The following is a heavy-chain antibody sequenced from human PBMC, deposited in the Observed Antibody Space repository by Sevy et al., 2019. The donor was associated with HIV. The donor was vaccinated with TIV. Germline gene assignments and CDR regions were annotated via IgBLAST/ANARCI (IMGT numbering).Heavy chain of an antibody. J-gene: IGHJ4*02. Sequence: ASVKVSCKASGYTFTSYGISWVRQAPGQGLEWVGWISPYSGNTIYAQRLHGRVTLTTESSTSMAYLELRSLRSDDTAVYYCARDEGFVAHWGQGSLVTVSS. CDR1: GYTFTSYG. D-gene: IGHD2-15*01. V-gene: IGHV1-18*01. CDR3: ARDEGFVAH. CDR2: ISPYSGNT.